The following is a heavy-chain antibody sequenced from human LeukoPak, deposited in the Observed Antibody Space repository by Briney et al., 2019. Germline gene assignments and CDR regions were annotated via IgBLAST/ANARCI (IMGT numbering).Heavy chain of an antibody. J-gene: IGHJ3*02. Sequence: AETLSLTCTLSGGSISSNTYFWHWIPQPPAKGLECIGRIYYGGSTYHNTSLKSRVIISVDTSKNQFSLKLCSVTAADTAVYYCARAYYYASSAFEIWGEGAMVTVSS. CDR3: ARAYYYASSAFEI. V-gene: IGHV4-39*01. CDR2: IYYGGST. CDR1: GGSISSNTYF. D-gene: IGHD3-22*01.